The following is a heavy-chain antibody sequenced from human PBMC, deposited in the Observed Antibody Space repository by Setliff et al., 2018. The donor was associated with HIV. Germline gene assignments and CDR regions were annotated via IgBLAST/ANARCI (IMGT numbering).Heavy chain of an antibody. CDR1: GGSISSGNYY. Sequence: PSETLSLTCTVSGGSISSGNYYWSWIRQPARKGLEWIGRVYTSGSTNYSPSLKSRVTISIDTSKNQFSLKLSSVTAADTAVYYCARGLPFDYWGQGTLVTVSS. CDR3: ARGLPFDY. CDR2: VYTSGST. J-gene: IGHJ4*02. V-gene: IGHV4-61*02.